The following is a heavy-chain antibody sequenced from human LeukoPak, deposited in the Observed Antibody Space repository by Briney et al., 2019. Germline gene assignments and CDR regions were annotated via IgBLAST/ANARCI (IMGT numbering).Heavy chain of an antibody. J-gene: IGHJ4*02. D-gene: IGHD3-3*01. Sequence: GGSLRLSCAASGFTVSSNFMAWVRQAPGKGLEWVSVIYSGGSTDYADSVKGRFTISRDSSKNTVYLQINSLRVEDTAVYYCATRGHYDFWSGSSSDHWGQGTLVTVSS. CDR2: IYSGGST. CDR3: ATRGHYDFWSGSSSDH. CDR1: GFTVSSNF. V-gene: IGHV3-53*01.